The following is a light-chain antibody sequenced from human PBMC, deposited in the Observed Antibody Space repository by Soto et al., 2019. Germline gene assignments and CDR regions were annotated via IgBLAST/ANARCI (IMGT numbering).Light chain of an antibody. CDR3: QQSYSKPLT. J-gene: IGKJ4*01. CDR1: QSISSS. V-gene: IGKV1-39*01. Sequence: DVQMTQSPSSLSASVGDRVTITCRASQSISSSLNWYQQKPGKAPKLLIYGASSLQSGVPSRFSGSGSGTEFTLTISSLQPEDFATYYCQQSYSKPLTFGGGTKVEIK. CDR2: GAS.